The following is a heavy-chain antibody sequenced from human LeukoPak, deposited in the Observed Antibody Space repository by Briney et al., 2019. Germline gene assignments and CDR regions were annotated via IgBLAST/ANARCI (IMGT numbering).Heavy chain of an antibody. D-gene: IGHD2-2*01. CDR1: GGSISSSSYY. CDR3: ARHKVGVVVPAAPPNRFDP. Sequence: PSETLSLTCTVSGGSISSSSYYWGWIRQPPGKGLEWIGSIYYSGSTYYNPSLKSRVTISVDTSKNQFSLKLSSVTAADTAVYYCARHKVGVVVPAAPPNRFDPWGQGTLVTVSS. J-gene: IGHJ5*02. V-gene: IGHV4-39*01. CDR2: IYYSGST.